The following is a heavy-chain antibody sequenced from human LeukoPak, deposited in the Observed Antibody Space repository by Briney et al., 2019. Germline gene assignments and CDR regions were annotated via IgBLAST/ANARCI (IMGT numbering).Heavy chain of an antibody. CDR3: ASGYQLLWRYFDY. Sequence: GGSLRLXCAASGFTFSSYSMNWVRQAPGKGLEWVSYISSSSTIYYADSVKGRFTISRDNAKNSLYLQMNSLRAEDTAVYYCASGYQLLWRYFDYWGQGTLVTVSS. CDR2: ISSSSTI. J-gene: IGHJ4*02. D-gene: IGHD2-2*01. V-gene: IGHV3-48*01. CDR1: GFTFSSYS.